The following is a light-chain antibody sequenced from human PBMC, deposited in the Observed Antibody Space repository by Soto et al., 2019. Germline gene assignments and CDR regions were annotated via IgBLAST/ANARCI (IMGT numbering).Light chain of an antibody. V-gene: IGKV4-1*01. CDR1: QSLLYSTSNENS. CDR2: GVS. Sequence: DIVMTQSPDSLAVALGERATFHCRSSQSLLYSTSNENSLAWYQQKPGQAPRLLIYGVSGRATGIPDRFSGSGSGTDFTLTISGLEPEDFAVYFCQQFQSSLRTFGQGTKVDIK. J-gene: IGKJ1*01. CDR3: QQFQSSLRT.